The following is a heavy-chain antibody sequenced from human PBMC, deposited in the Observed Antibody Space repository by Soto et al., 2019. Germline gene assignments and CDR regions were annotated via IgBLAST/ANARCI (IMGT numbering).Heavy chain of an antibody. CDR3: ATMAYCSGGSCYSDWFDP. V-gene: IGHV1-24*01. D-gene: IGHD2-15*01. J-gene: IGHJ5*02. Sequence: GASVKVSCKVSGYTLTELSMHWVRQAPGKGLEWMGGFDPEDGETIYAQKFQGRDTMTEDTSTDTAYMELSSLRSEDTAVYYCATMAYCSGGSCYSDWFDPWGQGTLVTVSS. CDR1: GYTLTELS. CDR2: FDPEDGET.